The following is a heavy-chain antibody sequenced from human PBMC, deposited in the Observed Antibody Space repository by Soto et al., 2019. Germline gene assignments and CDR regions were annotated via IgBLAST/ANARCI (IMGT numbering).Heavy chain of an antibody. J-gene: IGHJ4*02. CDR2: ISSXSSFI. V-gene: IGHV3-21*01. Sequence: GXALRLSCAASAFTFRSYSMNWVRQAPGKGLECVXSISSXSSFIYYADSXXGRFTISXXNAKNSLYMQMNSMIAEDTAVYYCARDQGYGDYWGQGTLVIVSS. CDR3: ARDQGYGDY. D-gene: IGHD5-12*01. CDR1: AFTFRSYS.